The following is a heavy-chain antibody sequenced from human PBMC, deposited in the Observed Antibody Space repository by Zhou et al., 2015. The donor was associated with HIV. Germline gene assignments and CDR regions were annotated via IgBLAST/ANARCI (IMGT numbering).Heavy chain of an antibody. CDR3: ARDGPYNWNYRSTDYGMDV. J-gene: IGHJ6*02. D-gene: IGHD1-7*01. Sequence: QVQLVQSGAEVKKPGSSVKVSCKASGGTFSSYAISWVRQAPGQGLEWMGGIIPIFGTANYAQKFQGRVTITADESTSTAYMELSSLRSEDTAVYYCARDGPYNWNYRSTDYGMDVVGPRDHGHRLL. V-gene: IGHV1-69*01. CDR1: GGTFSSYA. CDR2: IIPIFGTA.